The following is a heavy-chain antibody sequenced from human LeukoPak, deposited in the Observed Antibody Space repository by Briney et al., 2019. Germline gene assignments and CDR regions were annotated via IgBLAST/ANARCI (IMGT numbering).Heavy chain of an antibody. CDR1: GYTLTSYD. D-gene: IGHD3-10*01. CDR3: ARGTIGYYGSGTSYYFDY. Sequence: ASVKVSCKASGYTLTSYDVNWVRQATGQGLEWMGWMNPNSGNTGYAQKFQGRVTMTRNTSISTAYMELSSLRSEDTAVYYCARGTIGYYGSGTSYYFDYWGQGTLVTVSS. V-gene: IGHV1-8*01. CDR2: MNPNSGNT. J-gene: IGHJ4*02.